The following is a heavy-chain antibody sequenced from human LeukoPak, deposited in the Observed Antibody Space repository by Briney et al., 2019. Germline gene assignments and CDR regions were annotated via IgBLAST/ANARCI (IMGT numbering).Heavy chain of an antibody. D-gene: IGHD5-18*01. CDR2: ISAYNGNT. CDR1: GYTFTSYG. J-gene: IGHJ4*02. CDR3: ARDLLVAATGNKAMVPSGY. Sequence: EASVKVSCKASGYTFTSYGISWVRQAPGQGLEWMGWISAYNGNTNYAQKLQGRVTMTTDTSTSTAYMELRSLRSDDTAVYYCARDLLVAATGNKAMVPSGYWGQGTLVTVSS. V-gene: IGHV1-18*01.